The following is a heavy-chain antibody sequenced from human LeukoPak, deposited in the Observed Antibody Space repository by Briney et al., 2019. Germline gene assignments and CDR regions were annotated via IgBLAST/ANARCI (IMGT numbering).Heavy chain of an antibody. Sequence: GGSLRFSCAASGFCSTYYAMYCVRRAPGKGLEWVAIISYDGSSRFYADSVKGRFTLSRDNSKSTLDLTTNSIRPEDTAVYFCATDQAWQLHQWGPGTAVIVSS. J-gene: IGHJ4*02. V-gene: IGHV3-30-3*02. CDR1: GFCSTYYA. D-gene: IGHD2-15*01. CDR2: ISYDGSSR. CDR3: ATDQAWQLHQ.